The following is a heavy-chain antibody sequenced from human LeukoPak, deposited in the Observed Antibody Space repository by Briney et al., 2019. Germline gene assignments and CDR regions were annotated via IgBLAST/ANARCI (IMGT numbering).Heavy chain of an antibody. CDR1: GYSISSGYY. D-gene: IGHD2-2*01. Sequence: PSETLSLTCTVSGYSISSGYYWGWIRQPPGKGLEWIGSIYHSGSTYYNPSLKSRVTISVDTSKNQFSLKLSSVTAADTAVYYCARGHKYCSSTSCPFDYWAREPWSPSPQ. CDR3: ARGHKYCSSTSCPFDY. V-gene: IGHV4-38-2*02. CDR2: IYHSGST. J-gene: IGHJ4*02.